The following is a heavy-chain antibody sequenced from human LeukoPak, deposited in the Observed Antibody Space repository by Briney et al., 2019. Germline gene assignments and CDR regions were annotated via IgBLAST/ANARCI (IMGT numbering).Heavy chain of an antibody. Sequence: PSETLSLTCSVSGGSVGSNYWSCVRQPPGKGLEWIGYISYSGDTKYNPSLKSRLSMSVDTSKNQCSLMLTSVTAADTAVYYCARGSGWYPHWGQGTLVTVSS. D-gene: IGHD6-19*01. CDR3: ARGSGWYPH. V-gene: IGHV4-59*02. CDR1: GGSVGSNY. J-gene: IGHJ1*01. CDR2: ISYSGDT.